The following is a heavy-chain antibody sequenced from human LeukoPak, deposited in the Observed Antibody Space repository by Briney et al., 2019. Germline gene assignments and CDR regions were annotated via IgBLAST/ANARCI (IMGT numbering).Heavy chain of an antibody. CDR2: ISGSGGST. Sequence: GGSLRPSCAASGFTFSSYEMNWVRQAPGKGLEWVSAISGSGGSTYYADSVKGRFTISRDNSKNTLYLQMNSLRAEDAAVYYCAKAMTTVTAKSRNFDYWGQGTLVTVSS. J-gene: IGHJ4*02. V-gene: IGHV3-23*01. CDR1: GFTFSSYE. CDR3: AKAMTTVTAKSRNFDY. D-gene: IGHD4-17*01.